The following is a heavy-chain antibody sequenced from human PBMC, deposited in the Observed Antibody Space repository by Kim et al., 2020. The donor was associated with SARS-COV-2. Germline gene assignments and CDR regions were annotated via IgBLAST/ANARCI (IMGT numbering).Heavy chain of an antibody. CDR2: VSGSGGST. Sequence: GGSLRLSCAASGFTFSSYAMSWVRQAPGKGPEWVSLVSGSGGSTYHADSVKGRFAISRDNSKKTLYLQMNSLRAEDTALYYCAKGKSNNWSSFDYWGQGTLVTVSS. J-gene: IGHJ4*02. CDR1: GFTFSSYA. D-gene: IGHD1-1*01. CDR3: AKGKSNNWSSFDY. V-gene: IGHV3-23*01.